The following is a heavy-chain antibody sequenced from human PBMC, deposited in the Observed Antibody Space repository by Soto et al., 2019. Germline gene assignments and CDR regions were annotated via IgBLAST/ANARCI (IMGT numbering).Heavy chain of an antibody. V-gene: IGHV4-4*02. CDR1: GGSIISSHW. CDR2: IYHNGKT. Sequence: QVQLQESGPGQVKTSGTLSLTCAVSGGSIISSHWWTWVRQSPGKGLEWVGEIYHNGKTNYNPSFTTRLTISVNTSRNHFSLNPNPGTARDTATYFCARGPQYWGPGKLVTVSS. J-gene: IGHJ4*02. CDR3: ARGPQY.